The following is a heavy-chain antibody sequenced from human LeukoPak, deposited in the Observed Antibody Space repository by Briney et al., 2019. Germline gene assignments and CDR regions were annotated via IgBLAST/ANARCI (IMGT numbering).Heavy chain of an antibody. CDR3: ARARDSGWSDAFDI. D-gene: IGHD6-19*01. CDR1: GDSVPSNIAA. V-gene: IGHV6-1*01. Sequence: SQTLSLTRAISGDSVPSNIAAWNWIRHSPSGGLEGLGSTYYRSKWYNDYAVSVKSRITVNPDTSKNQFSLQLNSVTPEDTAVYYCARARDSGWSDAFDIWGHGTMVTVSS. J-gene: IGHJ3*02. CDR2: TYYRSKWYN.